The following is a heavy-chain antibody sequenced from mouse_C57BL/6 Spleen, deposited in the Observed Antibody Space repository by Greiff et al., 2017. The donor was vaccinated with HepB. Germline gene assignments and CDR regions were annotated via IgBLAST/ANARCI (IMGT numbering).Heavy chain of an antibody. V-gene: IGHV1-69*01. J-gene: IGHJ4*01. Sequence: QVQLQQSGAELVMPGASVKLSCKASGYTFTSYWMHWVKQRPGQGLEWIGEIDPSDSYTNYNQKFKGKSTLTVDKSSSTAYMQLSSLTSEDSAVYYCARREVVATDYAMDYWGQGTSVTVSS. CDR3: ARREVVATDYAMDY. CDR1: GYTFTSYW. CDR2: IDPSDSYT. D-gene: IGHD1-1*01.